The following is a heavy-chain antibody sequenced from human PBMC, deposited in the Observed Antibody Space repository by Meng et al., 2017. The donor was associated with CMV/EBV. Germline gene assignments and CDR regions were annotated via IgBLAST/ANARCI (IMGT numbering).Heavy chain of an antibody. CDR1: GGSISSSSYY. D-gene: IGHD3-3*01. CDR3: ARDPHFTIFGVVPYYYYGMDV. J-gene: IGHJ6*02. Sequence: SETLSLTCTVSGGSISSSSYYWGWIRQPPGKGLEWLGSIYYSGSTYYNPSLKSRVTISVDTSKNQFSLKLSSVTAADTAVYYCARDPHFTIFGVVPYYYYGMDVWGQGTTVTVSS. CDR2: IYYSGST. V-gene: IGHV4-39*07.